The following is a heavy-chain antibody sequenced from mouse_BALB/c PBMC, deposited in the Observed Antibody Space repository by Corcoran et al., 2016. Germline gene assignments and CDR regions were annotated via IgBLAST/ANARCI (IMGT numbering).Heavy chain of an antibody. J-gene: IGHJ4*01. Sequence: QIQLVQSGPELKKPGETVKISCKASGYTFTNNGMNWVKQAPGKGLKWMGCINTYTGEPTYADDFKGRFAFSLETSVSTAYLQINNLKNEDTATYFCAREPYAMDFWGQGTSVTVSS. CDR2: INTYTGEP. CDR3: AREPYAMDF. CDR1: GYTFTNNG. V-gene: IGHV9-3-1*01.